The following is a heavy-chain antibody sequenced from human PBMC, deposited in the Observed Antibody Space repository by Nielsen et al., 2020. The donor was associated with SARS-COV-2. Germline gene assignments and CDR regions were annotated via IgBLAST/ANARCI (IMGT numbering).Heavy chain of an antibody. CDR2: IYYSGST. J-gene: IGHJ5*02. Sequence: SETLSLTCTVSGGSISSGGYYWSWIRQHPGKGLEWIGYIYYSGSTYYNPSLKSRVTISVGTSKNQFSLKLSSVTAADTAVYYCAREWVPNWFDPWGQGTLVTVSS. D-gene: IGHD1-1*01. CDR3: AREWVPNWFDP. V-gene: IGHV4-31*03. CDR1: GGSISSGGYY.